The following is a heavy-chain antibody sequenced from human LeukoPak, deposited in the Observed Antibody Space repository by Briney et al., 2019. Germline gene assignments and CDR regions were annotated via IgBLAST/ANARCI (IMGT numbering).Heavy chain of an antibody. J-gene: IGHJ5*02. D-gene: IGHD5-18*01. CDR3: AKAPGRGYSYGYDNWFDP. CDR2: ISGSGGST. Sequence: QSGGSLRLSCAASGFTFSSYAMSWVRQAPGKGLEWVSAISGSGGSTYYADSVKGRFTISRDNSKNTLYLQMNSLRAEDTAVYYCAKAPGRGYSYGYDNWFDPWGQGTLVTVSS. V-gene: IGHV3-23*01. CDR1: GFTFSSYA.